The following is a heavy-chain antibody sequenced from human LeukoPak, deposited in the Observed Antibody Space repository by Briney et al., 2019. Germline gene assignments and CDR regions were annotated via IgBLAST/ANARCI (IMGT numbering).Heavy chain of an antibody. CDR1: GGSISSYY. V-gene: IGHV4-4*07. Sequence: SETLSLTCTVSGGSISSYYWSWIRQPAGKGLEWIGRIYTSGSTNYNPSLKSRVTMSVDTSKNQFSLKLSSVTAADTAVYYCARGNGLWFGELLSYYYGMDVWAKGPRSPSP. CDR2: IYTSGST. J-gene: IGHJ6*02. CDR3: ARGNGLWFGELLSYYYGMDV. D-gene: IGHD3-10*01.